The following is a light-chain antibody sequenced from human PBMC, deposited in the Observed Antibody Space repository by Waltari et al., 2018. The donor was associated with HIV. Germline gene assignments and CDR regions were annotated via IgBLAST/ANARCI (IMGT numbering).Light chain of an antibody. CDR1: QSVSNY. CDR2: DAS. V-gene: IGKV3-11*01. Sequence: EIVLTQSPAPLPLSPRERATLSCRASQSVSNYLAWYQQKPGQPPRLLIYDASNRATGIPARFSGSGSGTDFTLTISSLEPEDFAVYYCQQRGTSLTFGGGTRVEI. CDR3: QQRGTSLT. J-gene: IGKJ4*01.